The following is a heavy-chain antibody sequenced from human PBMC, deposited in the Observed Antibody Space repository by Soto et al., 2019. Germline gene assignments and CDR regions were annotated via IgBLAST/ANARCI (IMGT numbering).Heavy chain of an antibody. J-gene: IGHJ3*01. CDR1: DASLSRTANS. D-gene: IGHD3-10*01. CDR3: ARAEVLRDGADLTLDGFDV. V-gene: IGHV4-30-2*01. Sequence: SETLYIASAVPDASLSRTANSCAGFWLKPGKALEWIGYIYHSGSTNYTPSLERRGTMSIDRSKNQSSLKVSSVTAADTSVYYCARAEVLRDGADLTLDGFDVGGQGTKVT. CDR2: IYHSGST.